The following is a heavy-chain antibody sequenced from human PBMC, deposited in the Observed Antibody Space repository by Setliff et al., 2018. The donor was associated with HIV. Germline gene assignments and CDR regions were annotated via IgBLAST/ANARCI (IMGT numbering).Heavy chain of an antibody. D-gene: IGHD6-19*01. CDR2: IIPTFDTA. V-gene: IGHV1-69*06. J-gene: IGHJ2*01. Sequence: SVKVSCKASGGTFSRHAFSWVRQAPGQGLEWMGGIIPTFDTANYAQKFQGRVTITADKSTNTVYMELNSLRSEDTAMYYCSRGVHSGGSGWYNWYFDLWGRGTLVTVSS. CDR3: SRGVHSGGSGWYNWYFDL. CDR1: GGTFSRHA.